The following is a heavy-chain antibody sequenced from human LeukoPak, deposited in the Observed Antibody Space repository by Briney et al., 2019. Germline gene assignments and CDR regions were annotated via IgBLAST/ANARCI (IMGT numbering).Heavy chain of an antibody. CDR2: TNTHGTSA. V-gene: IGHV3-74*01. J-gene: IGHJ6*03. D-gene: IGHD6-13*01. CDR3: LAGYYYYYMDV. Sequence: PGGSPRLSCAPSGFTSNNYWMHWVRQAPGKGRVWVARTNTHGTSANYADSVKGRFIISRDNDNNTLYLQMNGLRDEDTGVYYALAGYYYYYMDVWGKGTTVTVSS. CDR1: GFTSNNYW.